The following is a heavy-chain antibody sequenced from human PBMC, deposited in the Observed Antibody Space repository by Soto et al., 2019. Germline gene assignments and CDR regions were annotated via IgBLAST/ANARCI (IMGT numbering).Heavy chain of an antibody. V-gene: IGHV4-59*01. CDR1: GGSISSYY. D-gene: IGHD3-22*01. J-gene: IGHJ6*04. Sequence: PSGTLSLTCAVSGGSISSYYWSWIRQPPGKRLEWIGYMSDSGRTKYNPSLKSRVTISVDMSKNQLSLKLTYVTATDPAVYYCGRVYFFESRGHQGAYYYGMDVGANWPTVTVPS. CDR3: GRVYFFESRGHQGAYYYGMDV. CDR2: MSDSGRT.